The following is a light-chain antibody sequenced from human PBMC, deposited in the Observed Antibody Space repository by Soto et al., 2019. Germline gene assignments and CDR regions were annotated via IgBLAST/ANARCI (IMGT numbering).Light chain of an antibody. J-gene: IGKJ4*01. CDR2: DAS. CDR1: QDITNY. Sequence: DIQMTQSPSSLSASVGDRVTITCQASQDITNYLNWYQQKPGKAPKLLIYDASHLETGVPSRFSGSESGTDFTFTISSLQPEDFATYYSQQYDNLPLLTFGGGTRVEIK. CDR3: QQYDNLPLLT. V-gene: IGKV1-33*01.